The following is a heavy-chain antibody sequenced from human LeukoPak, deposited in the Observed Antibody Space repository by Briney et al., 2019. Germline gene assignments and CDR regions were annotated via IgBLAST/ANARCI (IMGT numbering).Heavy chain of an antibody. D-gene: IGHD3-22*01. CDR1: GFTVSSNY. Sequence: PGGSLRLSCAASGFTVSSNYMSWVRQAPGKGLEWVSVIYSGGSTYYADSVKGRFTISRDNSENTLYLQMNSLRAEDTAVYYCARLPYDSSGYYPPPFGYWGQGTLVTVSS. CDR3: ARLPYDSSGYYPPPFGY. J-gene: IGHJ4*02. CDR2: IYSGGST. V-gene: IGHV3-53*01.